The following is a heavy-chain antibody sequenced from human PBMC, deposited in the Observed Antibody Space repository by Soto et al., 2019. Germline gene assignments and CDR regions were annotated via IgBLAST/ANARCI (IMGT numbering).Heavy chain of an antibody. V-gene: IGHV3-23*01. CDR1: GFPFSSTD. CDR2: IDGSGGTT. CDR3: AKNSGWFNT. D-gene: IGHD3-10*01. Sequence: PGGSLRLSCAASGFPFSSTDMTWVRQAPGKGLDWVSTIDGSGGTTYYADSVKGRFTISRDNSMNTGYLQMNSLRADDTALYYCAKNSGWFNTWGQGALVTVSS. J-gene: IGHJ5*02.